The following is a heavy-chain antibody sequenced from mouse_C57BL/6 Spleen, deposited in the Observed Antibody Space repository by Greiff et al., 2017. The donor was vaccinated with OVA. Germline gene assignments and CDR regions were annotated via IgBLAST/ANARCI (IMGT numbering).Heavy chain of an antibody. V-gene: IGHV1-9*01. CDR1: GYTFTGYW. CDR2: ILPGSGST. J-gene: IGHJ4*01. CDR3: ARATTFYAMDY. Sequence: VQLQQSGAELMKPGASVKLSCKATGYTFTGYWIEWVKQRPGHGLEWIGEILPGSGSTSYNEKFKGKATFTADTSSNTAYMQLSSLTTEDSAIYYCARATTFYAMDYWGQGTSVTVSS. D-gene: IGHD5-5*01.